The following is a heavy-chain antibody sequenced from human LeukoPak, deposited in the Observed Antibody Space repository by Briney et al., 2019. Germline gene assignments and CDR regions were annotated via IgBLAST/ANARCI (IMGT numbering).Heavy chain of an antibody. Sequence: GASVKVSCKASGGTFSSYAISWVRQAPGQGLEWMGRIIPIFGTANYAQKFQGRVTITTDESTSTAYMELSSLRSEDTAVYYCATVPAAMWEIYFQHWGQGTLVTVSS. V-gene: IGHV1-69*05. D-gene: IGHD2-2*01. CDR1: GGTFSSYA. J-gene: IGHJ1*01. CDR3: ATVPAAMWEIYFQH. CDR2: IIPIFGTA.